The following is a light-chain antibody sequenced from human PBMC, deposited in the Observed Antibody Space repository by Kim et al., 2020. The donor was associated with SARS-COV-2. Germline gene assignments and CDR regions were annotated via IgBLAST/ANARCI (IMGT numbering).Light chain of an antibody. CDR2: EVS. V-gene: IGLV2-14*01. CDR1: SSDIGGYNN. J-gene: IGLJ3*02. Sequence: GQSITSCSTGNSSDIGGYNNVYWDQQHPGKGPTIMIYEVSDRSSGVSNRFSGSKSGNTASLTISGLQAEDEADYYCSSYRTRNTFVFGGGTQVTVL. CDR3: SSYRTRNTFV.